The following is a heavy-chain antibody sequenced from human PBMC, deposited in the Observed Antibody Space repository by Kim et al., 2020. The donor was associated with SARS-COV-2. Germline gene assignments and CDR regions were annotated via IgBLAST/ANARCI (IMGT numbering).Heavy chain of an antibody. V-gene: IGHV3-23*03. D-gene: IGHD2-15*01. J-gene: IGHJ4*01. CDR2: IHGGGRT. Sequence: GGSLRLSCAASGFNFDSYAMSWVRQAPGKGLDWVSVIHGGGRTFYADSVKGRFTISRDNSKNTVDLQMGGLRAEDTAIYYCAAGLPCGGTCYSAGDYWG. CDR3: AAGLPCGGTCYSAGDY. CDR1: GFNFDSYA.